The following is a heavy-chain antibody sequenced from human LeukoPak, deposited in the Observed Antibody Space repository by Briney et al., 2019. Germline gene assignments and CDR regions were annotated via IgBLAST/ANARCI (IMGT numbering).Heavy chain of an antibody. D-gene: IGHD3-22*01. CDR1: GFTFSSYS. Sequence: PGGSLRLSCAASGFTFSSYSMNWVRQAPGKGLEWASSISSSSSYIYYADSVKGRFTISKDNAKNTLYLQMNGLRAEDTAVYYCARELGVGVIGDAFDIWGQGTVVTVSS. CDR2: ISSSSSYI. V-gene: IGHV3-21*01. CDR3: ARELGVGVIGDAFDI. J-gene: IGHJ3*02.